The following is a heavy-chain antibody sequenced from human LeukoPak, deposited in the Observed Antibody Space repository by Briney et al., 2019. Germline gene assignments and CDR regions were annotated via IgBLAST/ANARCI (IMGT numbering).Heavy chain of an antibody. D-gene: IGHD3-10*01. Sequence: PGGSLRLSCAASGFTFDDYGMSWVRQAPGKGLEWVSGINWNGGSTGYADSVKGRFTISRDNAKNSLYLQMNSLRAEDTALYYCVRVPTPYYYGSGSYYWDYWGQGTLVTVSS. CDR3: VRVPTPYYYGSGSYYWDY. CDR1: GFTFDDYG. CDR2: INWNGGST. J-gene: IGHJ4*02. V-gene: IGHV3-20*04.